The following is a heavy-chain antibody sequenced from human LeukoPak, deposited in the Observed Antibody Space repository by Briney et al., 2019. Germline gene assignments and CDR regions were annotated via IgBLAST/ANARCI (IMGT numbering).Heavy chain of an antibody. CDR3: ARDVAATWMCSRERYNWFDP. V-gene: IGHV4-31*03. D-gene: IGHD2-15*01. Sequence: PSETLSLTCTVSGGSISSGGYYWSWIRQHPGKGLEWIGYIYYSGSTYYNPSLKSRVTISVDTSKNQFSLKLSSVTAADTAVYYCARDVAATWMCSRERYNWFDPWGQGTLVTVSS. J-gene: IGHJ5*02. CDR2: IYYSGST. CDR1: GGSISSGGYY.